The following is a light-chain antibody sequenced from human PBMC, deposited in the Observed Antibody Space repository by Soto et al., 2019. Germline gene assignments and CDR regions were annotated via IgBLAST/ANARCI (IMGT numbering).Light chain of an antibody. CDR3: QQINSYPVT. CDR1: QDISNH. V-gene: IGKV1-9*01. CDR2: SAS. Sequence: DIPLTQSPAFLSTSVGDKVTITCRASQDISNHLAWYQQKPGKAPNLLVYSASTLQSGVPSRFSGSGSGTEFTLTISSLQPEDFATYFCQQINSYPVTFGGGTKVEIE. J-gene: IGKJ4*01.